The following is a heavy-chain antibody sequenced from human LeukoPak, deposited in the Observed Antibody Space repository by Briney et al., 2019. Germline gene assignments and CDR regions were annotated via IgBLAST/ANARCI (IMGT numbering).Heavy chain of an antibody. V-gene: IGHV4-4*07. CDR1: GGSISSYY. J-gene: IGHJ4*02. CDR2: IYTSGST. D-gene: IGHD3-10*01. CDR3: ARDMYYYGSGSSPFDY. Sequence: PSETLSLTCTVSGGSISSYYWSWIRQPAGKGLEWIGRIYTSGSTNYNPSLKSRVTMSVDTSKNQFSLKLSSVTAADTAVYYCARDMYYYGSGSSPFDYWGQGTLVTVSS.